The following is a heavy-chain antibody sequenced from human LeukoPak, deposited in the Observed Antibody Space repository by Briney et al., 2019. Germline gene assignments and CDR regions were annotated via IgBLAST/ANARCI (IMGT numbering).Heavy chain of an antibody. CDR2: VETDGSSA. Sequence: PGGSLRLSCAASGFTFTSYWMHWVRQAPGKGLVWVSLVETDGSSATYADSVRGRFTISRDNAKNTVYLQRNSLRVEDTAVYYWVRDVTHNWFDSWGQGTLVTVSS. CDR1: GFTFTSYW. CDR3: VRDVTHNWFDS. V-gene: IGHV3-74*01. J-gene: IGHJ5*01.